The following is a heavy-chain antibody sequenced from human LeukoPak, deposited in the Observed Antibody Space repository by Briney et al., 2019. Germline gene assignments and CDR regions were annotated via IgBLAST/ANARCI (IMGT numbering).Heavy chain of an antibody. CDR2: ISWNSGSI. V-gene: IGHV3-9*01. J-gene: IGHJ3*02. CDR1: GFTFDDYA. D-gene: IGHD6-19*01. Sequence: GGSLRLSCAASGFTFDDYAMHWVRQAPGKGLEWVSGISWNSGSIGYADSVKGRFTISRDNAKNSLYLQMSSLRAEDTALYYCAKGYSSGWDDAFDIWGQGTMVTVSS. CDR3: AKGYSSGWDDAFDI.